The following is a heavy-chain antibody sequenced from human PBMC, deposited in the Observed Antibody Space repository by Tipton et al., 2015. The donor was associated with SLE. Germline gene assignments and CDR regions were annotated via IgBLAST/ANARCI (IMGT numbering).Heavy chain of an antibody. CDR1: GGSMSTYY. D-gene: IGHD2-15*01. CDR3: ARYSLTNWHLDL. V-gene: IGHV4-59*01. J-gene: IGHJ2*01. CDR2: IYYSGGT. Sequence: TLSLTCTVSGGSMSTYYWSWIRLPPGKGLEWIGYIYYSGGTSYNPFLNSRVTISVDTSRNQFSLKLTSVTAADSAVYYCARYSLTNWHLDLWGRGALVTVSS.